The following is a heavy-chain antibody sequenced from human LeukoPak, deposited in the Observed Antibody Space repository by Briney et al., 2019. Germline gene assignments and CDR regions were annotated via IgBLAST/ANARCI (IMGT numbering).Heavy chain of an antibody. CDR2: IGGSGDKT. Sequence: GGSLRLSCAASGFTFNRNAISWVRQAPGKGLEWGSTIGGSGDKTFCADSVKGRFTISRDNSKNMLHLQMSSLTGEDTALYYCVRRGDASSGWGDHDYWGQGALVTVSS. V-gene: IGHV3-23*01. CDR3: VRRGDASSGWGDHDY. J-gene: IGHJ4*02. CDR1: GFTFNRNA. D-gene: IGHD6-19*01.